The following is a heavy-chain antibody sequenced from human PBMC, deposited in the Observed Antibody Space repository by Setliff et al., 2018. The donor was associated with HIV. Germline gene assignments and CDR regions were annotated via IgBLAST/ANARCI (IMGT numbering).Heavy chain of an antibody. CDR2: VIPMLGIA. V-gene: IGHV1-69*10. CDR3: ASGTTYFSY. J-gene: IGHJ4*02. CDR1: GGTLNSFA. Sequence: SGPTLVNPPASVKVSCKASGGTLNSFAITWVRQAPGQGLEWMGGVIPMLGIANYAQKFQGRVTFTTDESTSTAYMELSSLRSEDTAIYYCASGTTYFSYWGQGTLVTVSS.